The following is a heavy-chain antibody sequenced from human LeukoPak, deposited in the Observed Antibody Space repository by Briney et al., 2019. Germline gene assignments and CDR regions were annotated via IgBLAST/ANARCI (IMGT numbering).Heavy chain of an antibody. CDR3: ARVGSYYDY. D-gene: IGHD3-10*01. V-gene: IGHV4-30-2*01. J-gene: IGHJ4*02. CDR1: GYSISSGGYY. CDR2: IYHSGST. Sequence: SETLSLTCTVSGYSISSGGYYWSWIRQPPGKGLEWIGYIYHSGSTYYNPSLKSRVTISVDRSKNQFSLKLSSVTAADTAVYYCARVGSYYDYWGQGTLVTVSS.